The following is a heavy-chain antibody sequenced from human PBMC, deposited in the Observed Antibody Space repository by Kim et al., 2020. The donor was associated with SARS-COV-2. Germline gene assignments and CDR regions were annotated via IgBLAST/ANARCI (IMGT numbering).Heavy chain of an antibody. CDR3: ARDSSPFRWYL. CDR1: GGCFRDFY. D-gene: IGHD6-13*01. V-gene: IGHV4-59*01. CDR2: ISHSVST. Sequence: SETLSLTCTVSGGCFRDFYWGWIRQTPGETLEWIGHISHSVSTTYNPSLQSRVTISLDTSKNQFYLQLRSLTTEDTAVYFCARDSSPFRWYLWGQGTLVTVSS. J-gene: IGHJ4*02.